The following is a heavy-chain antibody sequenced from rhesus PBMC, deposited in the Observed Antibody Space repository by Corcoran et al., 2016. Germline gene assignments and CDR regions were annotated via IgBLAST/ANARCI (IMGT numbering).Heavy chain of an antibody. D-gene: IGHD6-25*01. V-gene: IGHV4-106*01. CDR1: GGSISDDYY. Sequence: QVQLQESGPGLVKPSETLSLTCAVSGGSISDDYYWSWIRQPPGKGLEWIGYIYGSGGGTNYNPSLKKLVTISIDTSKNQFSLKLSSVTAADTAVYYCASGYSGSQRFDYWGQGVLVTVSS. CDR2: IYGSGGGT. J-gene: IGHJ4*01. CDR3: ASGYSGSQRFDY.